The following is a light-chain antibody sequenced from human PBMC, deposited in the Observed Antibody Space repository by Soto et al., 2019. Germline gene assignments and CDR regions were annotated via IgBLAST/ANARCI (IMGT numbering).Light chain of an antibody. CDR3: QSYDSSLSALV. CDR2: TNS. CDR1: SSNIGAGYD. Sequence: QSALTQPPSVSGAPGQGVTISCAGTSSNIGAGYDVHWYQQVPGTAPKLLIYTNSNRPSGVPDRFSGSKSGTSASLAITGLQAADEADYYCQSYDSSLSALVFGGGTQLTVL. V-gene: IGLV1-40*01. J-gene: IGLJ3*02.